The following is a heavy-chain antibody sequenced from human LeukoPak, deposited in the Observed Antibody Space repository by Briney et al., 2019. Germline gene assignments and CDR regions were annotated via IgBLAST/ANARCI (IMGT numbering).Heavy chain of an antibody. Sequence: SETLSLTCIVSGGSISSGGYYWSWIRQHPGKGLEWIGYIYYSGSTYYNPSLKSRVTISVDTSKNQFSLKLSSVTAADTAVYYCARASKITMIVVVYHDAFDIWGQGTMVTVSS. D-gene: IGHD3-22*01. J-gene: IGHJ3*02. CDR3: ARASKITMIVVVYHDAFDI. CDR1: GGSISSGGYY. V-gene: IGHV4-31*03. CDR2: IYYSGST.